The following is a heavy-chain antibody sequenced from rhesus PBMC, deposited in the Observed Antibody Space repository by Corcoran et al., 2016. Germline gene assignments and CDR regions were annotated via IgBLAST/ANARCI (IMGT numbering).Heavy chain of an antibody. CDR2: IYGNSAST. CDR3: AREGIAAAGTGYYGLDS. J-gene: IGHJ6*01. V-gene: IGHV4-73*01. D-gene: IGHD6-25*01. Sequence: QVQLQQWGEGLVKPSETLSLTCAVYGGSISGYYYWSWIRQPPGKGLEWIGYIYGNSASTNYNPPLQTRVTISKATSKTQFSLKLGSVTAADTAVYYCAREGIAAAGTGYYGLDSWGQVVVVTVSS. CDR1: GGSISGYYY.